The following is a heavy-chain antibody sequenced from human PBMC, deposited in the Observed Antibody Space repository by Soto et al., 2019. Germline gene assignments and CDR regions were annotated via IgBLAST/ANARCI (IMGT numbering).Heavy chain of an antibody. D-gene: IGHD1-1*01. CDR2: INAGNGNT. V-gene: IGHV1-3*01. Sequence: VASVKVSCKASGYTFTSYAMHWVRQAPGQRLEWMGWINAGNGNTKYSQKFQGRVTITGDTSASTAYMELSSLRSEDTAVYYCARVLVIRTGTLGYWGQGTLVTVSS. CDR3: ARVLVIRTGTLGY. CDR1: GYTFTSYA. J-gene: IGHJ4*02.